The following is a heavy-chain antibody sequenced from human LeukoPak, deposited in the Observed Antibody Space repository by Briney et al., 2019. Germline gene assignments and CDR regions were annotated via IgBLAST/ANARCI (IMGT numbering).Heavy chain of an antibody. CDR3: ARVGWELYDAFDI. CDR1: GGSISSYY. D-gene: IGHD1-26*01. V-gene: IGHV4-4*07. J-gene: IGHJ3*02. CDR2: IYTSGST. Sequence: PTETLSLTCTVSGGSISSYYWSWIRQPAGKGLEWIGRIYTSGSTNYNPSLQSRVTMSVDTSKNQFSLKLSSVTAADTAVYYCARVGWELYDAFDIWGQGTMVTVSS.